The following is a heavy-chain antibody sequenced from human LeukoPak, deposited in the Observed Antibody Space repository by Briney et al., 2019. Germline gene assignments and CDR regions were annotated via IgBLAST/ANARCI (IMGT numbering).Heavy chain of an antibody. V-gene: IGHV3-66*01. J-gene: IGHJ4*02. CDR3: ARAPYSTSWYSDY. CDR1: GFTVITNY. CDR2: IYSGGST. Sequence: GGSLRLSCAASGFTVITNYMSWVRQAPGKGLEWVSVIYSGGSTYYADSVKGRFTISRDNSKNTLYLQMDSLRAEDTAVYYCARAPYSTSWYSDYWGQGTLVTVSS. D-gene: IGHD6-13*01.